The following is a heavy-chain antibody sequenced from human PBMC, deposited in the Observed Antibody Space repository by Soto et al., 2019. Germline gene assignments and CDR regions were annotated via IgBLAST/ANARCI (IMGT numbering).Heavy chain of an antibody. Sequence: ASVKVSCKASGDSSTSYAMHWVRQAPGQRLEWMGWIIAVHGITKYSQKFQGRVTITRDKAQSTAYMERSSLRTEDTAGYYCAREVSPGSSWYGVAGDYLDYWGQGTLVTVSS. V-gene: IGHV1-3*01. J-gene: IGHJ4*02. CDR3: AREVSPGSSWYGVAGDYLDY. D-gene: IGHD6-13*01. CDR2: IIAVHGIT. CDR1: GDSSTSYA.